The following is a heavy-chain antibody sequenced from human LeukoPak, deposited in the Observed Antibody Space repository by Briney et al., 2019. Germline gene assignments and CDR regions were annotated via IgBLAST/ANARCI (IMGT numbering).Heavy chain of an antibody. V-gene: IGHV4-39*07. CDR3: ARGFVVVAATPLDY. J-gene: IGHJ4*02. CDR2: IYYSGST. Sequence: SETLSLTCTVSGGSISSSSYYWGWIRQPPGKGLEWIGSIYYSGSTYCNPSLKSRVTISVDTSKNQFSLKLSSVTAADTAVYYCARGFVVVAATPLDYWGQGTLVTVSS. CDR1: GGSISSSSYY. D-gene: IGHD2-15*01.